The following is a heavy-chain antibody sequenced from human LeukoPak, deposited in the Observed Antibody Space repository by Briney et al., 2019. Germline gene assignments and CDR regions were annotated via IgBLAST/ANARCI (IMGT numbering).Heavy chain of an antibody. CDR1: GGSISSYY. CDR2: IYTSGST. V-gene: IGHV4-4*07. Sequence: PSETLSLTCNVSGGSISSYYWSWIRQPAGKGLEWIGRIYTSGSTNYNPSLKSRVTMSVDTSKNQFSLKLSSVTAADTAVYYCARDREGIAARRYYFDCWGQGTLVTVSS. J-gene: IGHJ4*02. D-gene: IGHD6-6*01. CDR3: ARDREGIAARRYYFDC.